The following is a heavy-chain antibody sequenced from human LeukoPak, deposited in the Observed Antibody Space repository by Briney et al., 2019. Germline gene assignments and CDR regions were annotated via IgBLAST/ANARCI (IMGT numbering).Heavy chain of an antibody. D-gene: IGHD3-10*01. CDR3: AREHYYGSGSYPAQGWFDP. Sequence: GGSLRLSCAASGFTFSSFWMSWVRQAPGKGLEWVANIKQDASEKYYVDSVKGRFTISRDNSKNTLYLQMNSLRAEDTAVYYCAREHYYGSGSYPAQGWFDPWGQGTLVTVSS. CDR2: IKQDASEK. CDR1: GFTFSSFW. V-gene: IGHV3-7*01. J-gene: IGHJ5*02.